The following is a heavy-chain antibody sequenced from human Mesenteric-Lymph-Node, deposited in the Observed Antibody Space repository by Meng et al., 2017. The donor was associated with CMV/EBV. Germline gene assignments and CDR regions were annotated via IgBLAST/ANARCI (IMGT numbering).Heavy chain of an antibody. Sequence: GESLKISCAASVFTFSSYCMSWLRPAPGKGLQWMANIKQDGSEKYYVDSVKGRFTISRDNAKNSLYLQMNSLRAEDTAVYYCARAVYYGSGSTETYYYYYGMDVWGQGTTVTVSS. J-gene: IGHJ6*02. CDR1: VFTFSSYC. CDR2: IKQDGSEK. V-gene: IGHV3-7*01. D-gene: IGHD3-10*01. CDR3: ARAVYYGSGSTETYYYYYGMDV.